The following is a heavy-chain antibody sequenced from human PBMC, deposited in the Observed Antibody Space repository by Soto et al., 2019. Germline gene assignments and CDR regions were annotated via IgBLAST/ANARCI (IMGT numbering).Heavy chain of an antibody. J-gene: IGHJ4*02. Sequence: QVQLQQSGAGLLKPSETLSLTCAVYGGSFSDYIWTWIRQTPGKGLQWIGQINHSGSANYNPSLTSPVTISVHTSNSQFSLELSSVTAADTAVYYCARGLISGSHYSGGWYYFDSWGQGTQVTVSS. CDR1: GGSFSDYI. CDR3: ARGLISGSHYSGGWYYFDS. CDR2: INHSGSA. D-gene: IGHD1-26*01. V-gene: IGHV4-34*01.